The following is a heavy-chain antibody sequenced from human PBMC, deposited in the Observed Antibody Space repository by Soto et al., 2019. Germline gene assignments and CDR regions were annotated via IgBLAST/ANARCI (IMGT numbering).Heavy chain of an antibody. CDR1: GASITSGDYS. Sequence: SETLSLTCTVSGASITSGDYSWNWIRQPPGKGLEWIGYIYHTGTTYYNPSLQSRVTISVDTSMNQFSLKLRSVTAADTAVYYCVREGLTMYGVLTPPFDPWGQGTLVTVSS. D-gene: IGHD3-3*01. V-gene: IGHV4-30-4*01. CDR2: IYHTGTT. CDR3: VREGLTMYGVLTPPFDP. J-gene: IGHJ5*02.